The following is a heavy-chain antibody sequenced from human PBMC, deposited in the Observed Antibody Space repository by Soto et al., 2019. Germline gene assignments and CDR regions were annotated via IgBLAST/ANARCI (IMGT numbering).Heavy chain of an antibody. J-gene: IGHJ4*02. CDR3: ARVKSGAAFDY. D-gene: IGHD1-26*01. CDR1: GDSITTSY. CDR2: IYYSGST. V-gene: IGHV4-59*01. Sequence: QVQLQESGPRLVKPSETLSLTCTVSGDSITTSYWSWIRQSPGTGLEWIGYIYYSGSTNYNPSLNSRVTISVNTSKKHFSLKLTSVTAADTAVYYCARVKSGAAFDYWGQGTLVTVSS.